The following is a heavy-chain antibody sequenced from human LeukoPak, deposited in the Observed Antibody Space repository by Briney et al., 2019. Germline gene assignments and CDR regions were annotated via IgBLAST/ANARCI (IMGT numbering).Heavy chain of an antibody. CDR2: INPSGGRT. Sequence: GASVKVSCTASGYTFTIYYMHWVRQAPGQGLEWMGIINPSGGRTSYAQKFQGRVTMTRDTSTSTVYMSLSSLRSEDTAVYSCARGVRSYNSSGYNWFDPWGQGTLVTVSS. CDR3: ARGVRSYNSSGYNWFDP. D-gene: IGHD3-22*01. CDR1: GYTFTIYY. J-gene: IGHJ5*02. V-gene: IGHV1-46*01.